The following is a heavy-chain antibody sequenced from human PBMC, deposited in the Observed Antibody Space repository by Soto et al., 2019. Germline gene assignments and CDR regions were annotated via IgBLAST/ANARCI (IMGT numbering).Heavy chain of an antibody. Sequence: QVQLVQSGAEVKKPGSSVKVSCKASGGTFSSYTISWVRQAPGQGLEWMGRIIPILGIANYAQKFQGRVTNTADKATSKAYRGLSSLRSEDTAVYYCSRFVAPPPLGYWFDPWGQGTLVTVSS. CDR3: SRFVAPPPLGYWFDP. J-gene: IGHJ5*02. CDR1: GGTFSSYT. CDR2: IIPILGIA. V-gene: IGHV1-69*02. D-gene: IGHD2-15*01.